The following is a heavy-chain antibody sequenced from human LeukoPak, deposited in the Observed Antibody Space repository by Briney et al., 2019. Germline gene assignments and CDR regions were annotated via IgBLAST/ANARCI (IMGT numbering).Heavy chain of an antibody. CDR1: GFTVSSNY. D-gene: IGHD3-10*01. V-gene: IGHV3-53*01. CDR3: ARGRVRGVISPFDY. J-gene: IGHJ4*02. CDR2: IYSGGST. Sequence: GGSLRLSCAASGFTVSSNYMSWVRQAPGKGLEWVSVIYSGGSTYYADSVKGRFTISRDNSKNTLYLQMNSLRAEDTAAYYCARGRVRGVISPFDYWGQGTLVTVSS.